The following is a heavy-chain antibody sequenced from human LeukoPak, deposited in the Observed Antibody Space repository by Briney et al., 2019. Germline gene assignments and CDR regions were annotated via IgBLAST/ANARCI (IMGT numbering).Heavy chain of an antibody. CDR3: ARASDIVVVRGAFDI. J-gene: IGHJ3*02. CDR2: IYTSGST. V-gene: IGHV4-4*07. Sequence: SETLSLTCTVSGGSISSYYWSWIRQPAGKGLEWIGRIYTSGSTNYNPSLKSRATMSVDTSKNQFSLKLSSVTAADTAVYYCARASDIVVVRGAFDIWGQGTMVTVSS. CDR1: GGSISSYY. D-gene: IGHD2-15*01.